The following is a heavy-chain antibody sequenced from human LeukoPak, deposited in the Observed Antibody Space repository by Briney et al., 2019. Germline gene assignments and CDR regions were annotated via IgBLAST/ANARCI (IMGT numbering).Heavy chain of an antibody. CDR3: ARVSSDGSFSDF. D-gene: IGHD2-15*01. CDR1: GFTFSSYE. J-gene: IGHJ4*02. Sequence: PGGSLRLSCAASGFTFSSYEMNWVRQAPGKGLEWVSYISSSGSAIYYADSVKGRFTISRDNAKNSLYLQMNSLGAEDTAVYYCARVSSDGSFSDFWGQGTLVTVSS. CDR2: ISSSGSAI. V-gene: IGHV3-48*03.